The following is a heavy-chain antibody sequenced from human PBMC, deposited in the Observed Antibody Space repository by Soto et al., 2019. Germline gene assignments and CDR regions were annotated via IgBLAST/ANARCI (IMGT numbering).Heavy chain of an antibody. CDR2: IKSKTDGGTR. V-gene: IGHV3-15*07. CDR3: TTYRFHYYEMDV. D-gene: IGHD3-10*01. CDR1: GFTFTNAW. Sequence: EVQLVESGGGLVKPGGSLRLYCAASGFTFTNAWMNWVRKAPGKGLEWVGRIKSKTDGGTRDYAAPVKGRFTISRDDSETTLYLQMNSLKIDDTAVYYCTTYRFHYYEMDVWGLGTTVTVSS. J-gene: IGHJ6*02.